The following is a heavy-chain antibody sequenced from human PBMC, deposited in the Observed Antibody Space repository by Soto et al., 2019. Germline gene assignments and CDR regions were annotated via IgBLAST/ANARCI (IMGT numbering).Heavy chain of an antibody. D-gene: IGHD3-10*01. CDR3: ARHLNYNYFDS. CDR1: DGSSRNYD. J-gene: IGHJ4*02. V-gene: IGHV4-59*01. Sequence: PLETLGHRWSVADGSSRNYDGRWIRQPPGKGLEWLGYIYHSGTTSYNPSLQSRVTISLDTSKNQFSLKLTSATAADTAVYYCARHLNYNYFDSWGQGPLVTGS. CDR2: IYHSGTT.